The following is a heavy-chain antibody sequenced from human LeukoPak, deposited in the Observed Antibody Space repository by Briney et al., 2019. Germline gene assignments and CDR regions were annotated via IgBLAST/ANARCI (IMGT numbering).Heavy chain of an antibody. CDR1: GFIFTNHW. Sequence: GGSLRLSCAASGFIFTNHWMHWVRQAPGKGLVWVSRTNSDGSSTSYADSVEGRFTISRDNAKNTLYLQMNSLRAEDTAVYYCARDRGYTQDYWGQGTLVTVSS. CDR3: ARDRGYTQDY. CDR2: TNSDGSST. J-gene: IGHJ4*02. V-gene: IGHV3-74*01. D-gene: IGHD5-12*01.